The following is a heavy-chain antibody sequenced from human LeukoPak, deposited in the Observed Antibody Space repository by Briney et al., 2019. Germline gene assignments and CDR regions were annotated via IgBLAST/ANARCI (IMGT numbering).Heavy chain of an antibody. J-gene: IGHJ5*02. D-gene: IGHD6-13*01. CDR3: AREAIAAAEDWFDP. V-gene: IGHV1-46*01. Sequence: ASVSVSCKASGYTFTYYYIHWVRQAPGDGLEGMGIINPSGGSTNYAQKFQGRVTMSRERYTSTVYMELSSLRSEDTAVYYCAREAIAAAEDWFDPWGQGTLVIVSS. CDR1: GYTFTYYY. CDR2: INPSGGST.